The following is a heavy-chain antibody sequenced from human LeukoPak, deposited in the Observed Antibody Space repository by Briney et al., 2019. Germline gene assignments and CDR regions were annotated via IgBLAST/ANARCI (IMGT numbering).Heavy chain of an antibody. V-gene: IGHV4-39*07. J-gene: IGHJ3*02. D-gene: IGHD1-1*01. CDR2: IYYSGST. CDR1: GGSISNSTYY. CDR3: ARDRVQLGTFDI. Sequence: SETLSLTCTVSGGSISNSTYYWGWIRQPPGKGLEWIGSIYYSGSTYYNPSLKSRVTTSVDTSKNQFSLKLSSVTAADTAVYYCARDRVQLGTFDIWGQGTLVTVSS.